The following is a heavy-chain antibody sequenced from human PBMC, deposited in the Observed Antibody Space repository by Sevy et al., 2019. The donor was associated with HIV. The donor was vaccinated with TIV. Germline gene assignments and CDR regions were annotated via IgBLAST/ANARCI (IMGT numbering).Heavy chain of an antibody. V-gene: IGHV3-21*05. Sequence: GESLKISCAASGFTFSNYNINWVRQAPGKGLEWVSYISGLSNYIYYADSLGGRFTIPRDNAKNSVYLQMNSLRTEDTAVYYCARGASSGWDYFDYWGQGTLVTVSS. D-gene: IGHD6-19*01. J-gene: IGHJ4*02. CDR1: GFTFSNYN. CDR2: ISGLSNYI. CDR3: ARGASSGWDYFDY.